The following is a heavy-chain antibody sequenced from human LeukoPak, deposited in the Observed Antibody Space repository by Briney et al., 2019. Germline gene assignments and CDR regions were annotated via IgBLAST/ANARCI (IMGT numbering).Heavy chain of an antibody. V-gene: IGHV3-7*01. J-gene: IGHJ4*02. CDR1: GFTFSSYW. Sequence: PGGSLRLSCAASGFTFSSYWMSWVRQAPGKGLEWVANIKQDGSEKYYVDSVKGRFTISRDNAKNSLYLQMNSLRAEDTAVYYCARGGRVSPGRGYSGYDFDYWGQGTLVTVSS. D-gene: IGHD5-12*01. CDR3: ARGGRVSPGRGYSGYDFDY. CDR2: IKQDGSEK.